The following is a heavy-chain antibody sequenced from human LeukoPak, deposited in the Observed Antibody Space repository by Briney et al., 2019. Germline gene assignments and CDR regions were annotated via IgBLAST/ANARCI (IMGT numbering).Heavy chain of an antibody. CDR3: ARSLDPYCSGGDCYSDFDH. CDR1: GLSLSTSGMG. CDR2: IYWNEDK. J-gene: IGHJ4*02. Sequence: SGPTLVKPTQTLTLTCTFSGLSLSTSGMGVGWIRRPPGKALEWLALIYWNEDKRYSPSLKSRLTIAKDTSKNQVVLIMNNMDPADTATYYCARSLDPYCSGGDCYSDFDHWGQGTLVTVSS. V-gene: IGHV2-5*01. D-gene: IGHD2-21*01.